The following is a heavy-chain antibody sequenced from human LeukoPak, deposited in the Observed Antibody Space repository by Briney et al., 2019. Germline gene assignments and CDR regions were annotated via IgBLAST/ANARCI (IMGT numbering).Heavy chain of an antibody. V-gene: IGHV1-69*04. Sequence: GSSVKVSCKASGGTFSSYAISWVRQAPGQGLEWMGRIIPILGIANYAQKFQGRVTITADKSTSTAYMELSSLRSEDTAVYYCARLYSGSYSPRQFDYWGQGTLVTVSS. CDR3: ARLYSGSYSPRQFDY. J-gene: IGHJ4*02. D-gene: IGHD1-26*01. CDR2: IIPILGIA. CDR1: GGTFSSYA.